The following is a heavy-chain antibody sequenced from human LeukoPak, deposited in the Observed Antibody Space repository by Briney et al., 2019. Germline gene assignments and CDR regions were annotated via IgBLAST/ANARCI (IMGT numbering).Heavy chain of an antibody. J-gene: IGHJ4*02. V-gene: IGHV3-7*01. D-gene: IGHD2-2*01. CDR2: IRQDGGEK. CDR3: ARHREGTTQVGLFNY. Sequence: PGGSLRLSCAASGFTFSTYWMAWVRQAPGKGLERVANIRQDGGEKYYVDSVKGRFTISRDNAQNSLYLHINSLGAEDTAVYYCARHREGTTQVGLFNYWGQGTLVTVSS. CDR1: GFTFSTYW.